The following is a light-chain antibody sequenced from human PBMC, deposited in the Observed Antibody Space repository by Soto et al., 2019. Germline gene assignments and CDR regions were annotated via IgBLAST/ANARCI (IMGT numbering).Light chain of an antibody. CDR3: QQSYNSPPIT. CDR1: QSIFSS. CDR2: AAS. J-gene: IGKJ5*01. Sequence: IKVTQSPSSLSASVGDRVTITCRAGQSIFSSLNWYQQRPGKAPTLLIYAASSLQSGVPSRFRGSGYGTDFALTITSLQPEDFATYYCQQSYNSPPITFGQGTRLEIK. V-gene: IGKV1-39*01.